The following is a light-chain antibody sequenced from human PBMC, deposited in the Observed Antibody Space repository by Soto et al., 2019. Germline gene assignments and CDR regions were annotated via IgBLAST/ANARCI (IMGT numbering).Light chain of an antibody. CDR1: SSDIGAYDY. Sequence: QSALTQPPSASGSPGQSVTISCTGTSSDIGAYDYVSWYQQYPGKAPRLIIYEVRHRPSGVPDRFSGSKSGNTASLTASGLQAEDEADYYCSSYAGSNNLGLFGGGTKLTVL. J-gene: IGLJ2*01. CDR3: SSYAGSNNLGL. V-gene: IGLV2-8*01. CDR2: EVR.